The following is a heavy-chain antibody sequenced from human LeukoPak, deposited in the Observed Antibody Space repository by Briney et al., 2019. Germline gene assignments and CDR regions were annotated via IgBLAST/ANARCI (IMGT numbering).Heavy chain of an antibody. V-gene: IGHV3-30*18. CDR1: GFTVSSNY. D-gene: IGHD5-18*01. CDR2: TSYDGSNK. J-gene: IGHJ4*02. CDR3: AKGTTPRIQLFDY. Sequence: GGSLRLSCAASGFTVSSNYMSWVRQAPGKGLDWVAFTSYDGSNKYYADSVKGRFTISRDNSMNTLYLQMNSLRAEDTAVYYCAKGTTPRIQLFDYWGQGTLVTVSS.